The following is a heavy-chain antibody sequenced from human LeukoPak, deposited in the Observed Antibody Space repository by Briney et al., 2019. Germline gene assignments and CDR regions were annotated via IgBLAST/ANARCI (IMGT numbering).Heavy chain of an antibody. D-gene: IGHD3-16*01. Sequence: SETLSLTCAVYGGSFSGYYWSWIRQHPGKGLEWIGYIFYTGSTKYNPSLKSRVTMSVDMSKNQFSLKLTSVTAADTAVYYCAGHWAATDAFDIWGQGTMVTVSS. V-gene: IGHV4-59*08. J-gene: IGHJ3*02. CDR2: IFYTGST. CDR1: GGSFSGYY. CDR3: AGHWAATDAFDI.